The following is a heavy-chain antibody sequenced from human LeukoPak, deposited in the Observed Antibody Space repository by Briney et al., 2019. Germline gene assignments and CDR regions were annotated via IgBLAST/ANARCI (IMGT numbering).Heavy chain of an antibody. V-gene: IGHV4-34*01. D-gene: IGHD6-13*01. J-gene: IGHJ3*02. Sequence: SETLSLTCAVYGGSFSGYYWSWIRQPPGKGLEWIGEINHSGSTNYNPSLKSRVTISVDTSKNQFSLKLSSVTAADTAVYYCARLAAAGTIDAFDIWGQGTMVTVSS. CDR3: ARLAAAGTIDAFDI. CDR2: INHSGST. CDR1: GGSFSGYY.